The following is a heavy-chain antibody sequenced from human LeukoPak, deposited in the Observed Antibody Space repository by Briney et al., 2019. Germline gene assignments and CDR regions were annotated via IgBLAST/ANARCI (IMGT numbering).Heavy chain of an antibody. Sequence: GGSLRLSCAPSGFTFSRHGMHWVRQTPGKGLEWVAIISNDGSRKYYGHSVEGRFTISRDNSKNTLYLQMDSLRAEDTAVYYCARDRAWNYFDYWGQGTLVTVSS. D-gene: IGHD3-3*01. CDR2: ISNDGSRK. J-gene: IGHJ4*02. CDR1: GFTFSRHG. CDR3: ARDRAWNYFDY. V-gene: IGHV3-30*03.